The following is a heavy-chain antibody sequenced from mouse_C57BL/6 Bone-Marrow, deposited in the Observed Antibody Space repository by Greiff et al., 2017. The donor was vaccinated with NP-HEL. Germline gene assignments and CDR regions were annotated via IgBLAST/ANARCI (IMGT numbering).Heavy chain of an antibody. CDR2: ISDGGSYT. Sequence: DVKLVESGGGLVKPGGSLKLSCAASGFTFSSYAMSWVRQTPEKRLEWVATISDGGSYTYYPDNVKGRFTISRDNAKNNLYLQMSHLKSEDTAMYYCARERGPYAMDYWGQGTSVTVSS. J-gene: IGHJ4*01. CDR1: GFTFSSYA. CDR3: ARERGPYAMDY. V-gene: IGHV5-4*01.